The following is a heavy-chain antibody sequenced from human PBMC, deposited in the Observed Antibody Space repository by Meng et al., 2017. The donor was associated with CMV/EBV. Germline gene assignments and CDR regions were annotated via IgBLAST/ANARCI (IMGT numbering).Heavy chain of an antibody. J-gene: IGHJ5*02. Sequence: GESLKISCAASGFTFSSYWMDWVRQAPGKGLVWVSRINSDGSSTSYADSVKGRFTISRDNAKNTLYLQMNSLRAEDTAVYYCARDRVPTNWNDVYNWFDPWGQGTLVTVSS. CDR2: INSDGSST. CDR3: ARDRVPTNWNDVYNWFDP. CDR1: GFTFSSYW. D-gene: IGHD1-1*01. V-gene: IGHV3-74*01.